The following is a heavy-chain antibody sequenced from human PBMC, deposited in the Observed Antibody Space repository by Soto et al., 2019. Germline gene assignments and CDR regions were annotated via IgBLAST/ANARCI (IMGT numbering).Heavy chain of an antibody. Sequence: EVHLVESGGGLVQPGRSLRLSCAAIGFTFEDHAMHWIRQVPGKGLEWVAGINWNSGITGYADSVKGRFTISRDNANNSLHLEMNSLKSEDTALYYCAKGRGALTVVSNWFDPWGQGTQVTASS. CDR3: AKGRGALTVVSNWFDP. D-gene: IGHD3-22*01. V-gene: IGHV3-9*01. CDR1: GFTFEDHA. CDR2: INWNSGIT. J-gene: IGHJ5*02.